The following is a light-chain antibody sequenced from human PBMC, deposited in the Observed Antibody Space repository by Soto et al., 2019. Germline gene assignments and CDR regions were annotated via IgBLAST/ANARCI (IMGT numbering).Light chain of an antibody. CDR1: QSIGTS. CDR3: QQSYTAPFT. CDR2: SAS. Sequence: DFQMTQSPSSLSASVGDRVSITCRASQSIGTSLNWYQQKPGKAPMLLIYSASTLQREGPSRFSGSGSGTDFTLTISSLQPEDFATYYCQQSYTAPFTFGPGTKVDVK. V-gene: IGKV1-39*01. J-gene: IGKJ3*01.